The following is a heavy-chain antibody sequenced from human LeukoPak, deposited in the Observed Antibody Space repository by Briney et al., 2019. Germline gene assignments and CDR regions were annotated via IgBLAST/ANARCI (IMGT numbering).Heavy chain of an antibody. Sequence: GGSLRLSCEGSGYTFSSYAMHWVRQAPGKGLEYVAAISSDGRITYYANFVKGRFTISRDNSKNTLYLQMGSLRTEDMAVYYCARVSGWYWFDQWGQGTLVTFSS. D-gene: IGHD6-19*01. CDR1: GYTFSSYA. CDR2: ISSDGRIT. J-gene: IGHJ5*02. V-gene: IGHV3-64*01. CDR3: ARVSGWYWFDQ.